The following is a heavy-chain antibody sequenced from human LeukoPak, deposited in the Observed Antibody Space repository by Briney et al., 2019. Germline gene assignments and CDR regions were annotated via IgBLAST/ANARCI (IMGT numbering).Heavy chain of an antibody. V-gene: IGHV1-2*02. J-gene: IGHJ4*02. CDR1: GYTLTELS. D-gene: IGHD1-26*01. CDR3: ARGRIVGASAPGDY. CDR2: INPNSGGT. Sequence: GASVKVSCKVSGYTLTELSMHWVRQAPGQGLEWMGWINPNSGGTNYAQKFQGRVTMTRDTSISTAYMELSRLRSDDTAVYYCARGRIVGASAPGDYWGQGTLVTVSS.